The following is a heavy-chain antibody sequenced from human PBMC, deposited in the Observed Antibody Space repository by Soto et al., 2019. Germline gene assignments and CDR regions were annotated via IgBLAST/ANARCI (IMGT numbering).Heavy chain of an antibody. CDR2: ISSGSSYI. Sequence: EVRLVESGGGLVKPGGSLRLSCAASGFTFSNHNMNWVRQAPGEGLELVSSISSGSSYIFYADSVKGRFTNSRHNAKNSLYLQINSLRAEDTAVYYCAGYSGTYRDYWGQGTLVTVSS. CDR3: AGYSGTYRDY. J-gene: IGHJ4*02. V-gene: IGHV3-21*02. D-gene: IGHD1-26*01. CDR1: GFTFSNHN.